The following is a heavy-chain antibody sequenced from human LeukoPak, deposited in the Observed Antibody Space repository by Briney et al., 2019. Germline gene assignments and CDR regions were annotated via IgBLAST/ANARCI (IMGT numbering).Heavy chain of an antibody. CDR1: GYNFISYW. J-gene: IGHJ4*02. CDR2: IYPADSDT. CDR3: ARQFGYFDSSGLFDY. D-gene: IGHD3-22*01. Sequence: GESLKISCKGSGYNFISYWIGWVRPMPGKGLEWMGIIYPADSDTTYSPSFQGQVTISADKSISTAYLQWSSLKASDTAIYYCARQFGYFDSSGLFDYWGQGTLVTVSS. V-gene: IGHV5-51*01.